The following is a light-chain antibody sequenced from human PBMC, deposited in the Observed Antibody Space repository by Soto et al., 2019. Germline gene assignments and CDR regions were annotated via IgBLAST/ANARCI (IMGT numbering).Light chain of an antibody. J-gene: IGKJ4*01. CDR2: DVS. CDR1: QSVSKY. Sequence: EIVLTQSPATLSLSPGERATLSCRASQSVSKYLAWYQQRPGQAPRLLIFDVSYRATGTPARFSGSGSGTDFALTISSLEPEDVAVYYCQQRTNWQLTFGGGTRVEIK. V-gene: IGKV3-11*01. CDR3: QQRTNWQLT.